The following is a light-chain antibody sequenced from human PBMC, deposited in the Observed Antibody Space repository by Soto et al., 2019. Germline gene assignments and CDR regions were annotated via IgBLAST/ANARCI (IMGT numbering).Light chain of an antibody. CDR2: SDN. Sequence: QSVLTQPPSASGTPGQRVTISCSGSSSNIGTNTVIWYQQLPGAAPKLLIYSDNPRPSGVSDRFSGSKSGTSASLAISGLESEDEADYYCAAWDVRLVVFGGGTKLTVL. V-gene: IGLV1-44*01. J-gene: IGLJ2*01. CDR3: AAWDVRLVV. CDR1: SSNIGTNT.